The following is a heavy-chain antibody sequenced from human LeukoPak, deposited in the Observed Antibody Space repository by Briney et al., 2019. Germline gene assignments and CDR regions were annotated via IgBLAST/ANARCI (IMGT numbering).Heavy chain of an antibody. Sequence: TPSETLSLTCTVSGGSIGSYYWSWIRQPPGKGLEWIGYIYYSGSTNYSPSLKSRVTISVDTSKNQFSLKLSSVTAADTAVYYCAAGDGYNLGYYFDYWGQGTLVTVSS. J-gene: IGHJ4*02. V-gene: IGHV4-59*01. D-gene: IGHD5-24*01. CDR1: GGSIGSYY. CDR3: AAGDGYNLGYYFDY. CDR2: IYYSGST.